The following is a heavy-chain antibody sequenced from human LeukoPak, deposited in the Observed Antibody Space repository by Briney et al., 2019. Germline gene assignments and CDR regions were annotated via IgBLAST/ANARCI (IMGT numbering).Heavy chain of an antibody. CDR2: MNPNSANT. CDR1: GYTFTSYD. Sequence: GASVKVSCKASGYTFTSYDINWVRQATGQGLEWMGWMNPNSANTGYAQKFQGRVTMTRNTSISTAYMELSSLRSEDTAVYYCARGTRLSSSFDYWGQGTLVTVSS. D-gene: IGHD6-13*01. V-gene: IGHV1-8*02. J-gene: IGHJ4*02. CDR3: ARGTRLSSSFDY.